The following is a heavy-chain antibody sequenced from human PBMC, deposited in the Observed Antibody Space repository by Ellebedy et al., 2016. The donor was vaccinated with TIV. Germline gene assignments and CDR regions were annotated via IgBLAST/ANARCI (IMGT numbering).Heavy chain of an antibody. D-gene: IGHD7-27*01. Sequence: GGSLRLSCAASGFTVSSNYMSWVRQAPGKGLEWVSAISGSGSNTHYADSLKDRFTVSRDNSKNTLYLQVDSLRAEDTTVYYCAQTNWGSGGFYGMDVWGQGTTVTVSS. CDR3: AQTNWGSGGFYGMDV. CDR1: GFTVSSNY. V-gene: IGHV3-23*01. J-gene: IGHJ6*02. CDR2: ISGSGSNT.